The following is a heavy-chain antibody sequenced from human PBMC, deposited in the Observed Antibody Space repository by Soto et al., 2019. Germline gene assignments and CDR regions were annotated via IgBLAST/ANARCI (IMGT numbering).Heavy chain of an antibody. V-gene: IGHV1-69*01. Sequence: QVQLVQSGAEVKKPGSSVKVSCQASGGSFTSYSINWVRQAPGQGLEWMGGITPIFGTTDYAQKFQDRVTITADEATNTASLELHTLTSEDTGVYYCARASGILGVLGDYDMDVWGHGTTVIVSS. CDR3: ARASGILGVLGDYDMDV. J-gene: IGHJ6*02. CDR1: GGSFTSYS. D-gene: IGHD3-10*01. CDR2: ITPIFGTT.